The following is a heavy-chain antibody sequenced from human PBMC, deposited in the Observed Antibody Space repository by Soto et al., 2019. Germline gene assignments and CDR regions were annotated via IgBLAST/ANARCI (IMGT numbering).Heavy chain of an antibody. J-gene: IGHJ6*02. CDR1: GYTFTSYD. D-gene: IGHD2-2*01. CDR2: MNPNSGNT. Sequence: QVQLVQSGAEVKKPGASVKVSCKASGYTFTSYDINWVRQATGQGLEWMGWMNPNSGNTGYAQKFQGRVTMTRNTSISTAYMELSSLRSEDTAVYYCARVRSLGVEYQLLIFYYYYGMDVWGQGTTVTVSS. CDR3: ARVRSLGVEYQLLIFYYYYGMDV. V-gene: IGHV1-8*01.